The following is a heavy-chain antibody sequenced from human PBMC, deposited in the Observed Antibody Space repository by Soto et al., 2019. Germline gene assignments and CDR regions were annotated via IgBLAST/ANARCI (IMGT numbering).Heavy chain of an antibody. D-gene: IGHD4-4*01. V-gene: IGHV3-23*01. CDR2: ISGSGGGT. CDR1: GFTFSTCA. Sequence: PGGSLRLSCAASGFTFSTCAMSWVRQAPGKGLEWVSAISGSGGGTYYADSVKGRFTISRDNSKNTLFLQMDSLRAEDTGMYYCAKDLSTAAIDVWGQGTTVTVSS. J-gene: IGHJ6*02. CDR3: AKDLSTAAIDV.